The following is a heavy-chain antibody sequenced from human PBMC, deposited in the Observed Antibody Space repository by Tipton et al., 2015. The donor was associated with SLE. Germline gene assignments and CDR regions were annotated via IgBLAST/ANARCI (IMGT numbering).Heavy chain of an antibody. Sequence: LRLSCTVSGGSISSSSYYWGWIRQPPGKGLEWIGYIYYSGSTNYNPSLKSRVTISVDTSKNQFSLKLSSVTAADTAVYYCASAAWDYDSSGSGAFDIWGQGTMVTVSS. CDR3: ASAAWDYDSSGSGAFDI. CDR1: GGSISSSSYY. CDR2: IYYSGST. V-gene: IGHV4-61*05. J-gene: IGHJ3*02. D-gene: IGHD3-22*01.